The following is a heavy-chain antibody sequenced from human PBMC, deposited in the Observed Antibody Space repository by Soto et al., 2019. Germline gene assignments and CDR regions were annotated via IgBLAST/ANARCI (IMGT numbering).Heavy chain of an antibody. CDR1: GYSFTSYW. Sequence: GESRKISCKGSGYSFTSYWISWVRQMPGKGLEWMGRIDPSDSYTNYSPSFQGHVTISADKSISTAYLQWSSLKASDTAMYYCARGRIAVAGTDYGMDVWGQGTTVTVSS. CDR2: IDPSDSYT. J-gene: IGHJ6*02. CDR3: ARGRIAVAGTDYGMDV. V-gene: IGHV5-10-1*01. D-gene: IGHD6-19*01.